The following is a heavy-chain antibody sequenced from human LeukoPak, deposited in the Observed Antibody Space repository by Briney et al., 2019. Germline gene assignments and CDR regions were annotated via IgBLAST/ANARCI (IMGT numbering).Heavy chain of an antibody. CDR3: ARGYGSGSYYAY. J-gene: IGHJ4*02. CDR1: GGSFSGYY. V-gene: IGHV4-34*01. D-gene: IGHD3-10*01. CDR2: INRGGST. Sequence: SETLSLTCAVYGGSFSGYYWSWIRQPPGKGLEWIGEINRGGSTDYNPSLKSRVTISVDTSKNQFSLKLNSVTAADTAVYYCARGYGSGSYYAYWGQGTLVIVSS.